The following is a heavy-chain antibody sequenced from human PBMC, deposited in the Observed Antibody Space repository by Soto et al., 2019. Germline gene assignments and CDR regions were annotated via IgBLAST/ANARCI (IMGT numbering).Heavy chain of an antibody. CDR2: INPSGGST. V-gene: IGHV1-46*01. D-gene: IGHD6-19*01. CDR3: ARGSVAGRRFDY. Sequence: QVQLVQSGAEVKKPGASVKVSCKASGYSFTSYYIHWVRQAPGQGLEWMGIINPSGGSTSYAQKFQGRVTMTRDTSTSTVYMELSSLRSEDTAVYYCARGSVAGRRFDYWGQGTLVTVSS. J-gene: IGHJ4*02. CDR1: GYSFTSYY.